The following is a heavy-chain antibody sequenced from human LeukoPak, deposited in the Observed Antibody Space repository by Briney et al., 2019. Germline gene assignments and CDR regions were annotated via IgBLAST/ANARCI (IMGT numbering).Heavy chain of an antibody. CDR2: ISSSGFST. CDR3: AKGFDYDSSGSPIDY. V-gene: IGHV3-23*01. CDR1: GFTFSSYA. D-gene: IGHD3-22*01. Sequence: GGSLRLSCAASGFTFSSYAMSWVRQAPGKGLEWVSAISSSGFSTYYADSVKGRFTISRDKSKNTLYLQMNSLRAEDTAVYYCAKGFDYDSSGSPIDYWGQGTLVTVSS. J-gene: IGHJ4*02.